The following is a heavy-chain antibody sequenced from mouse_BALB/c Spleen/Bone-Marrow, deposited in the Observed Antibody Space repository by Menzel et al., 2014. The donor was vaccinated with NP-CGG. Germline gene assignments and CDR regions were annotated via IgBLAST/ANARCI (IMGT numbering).Heavy chain of an antibody. CDR3: ARAYYYGSSDYVMDY. CDR2: IDPANGNT. Sequence: VQLQQSGTELVKPGASVKLSCTASGFNFKDTYMHWVKQRPEQGLEWIGRIDPANGNTRYDPKFQGKATITADTSSNTAYLQLTSLTSEDTAVYYCARAYYYGSSDYVMDYWGQGTSVTVSS. J-gene: IGHJ4*01. D-gene: IGHD1-1*01. V-gene: IGHV14-3*02. CDR1: GFNFKDTY.